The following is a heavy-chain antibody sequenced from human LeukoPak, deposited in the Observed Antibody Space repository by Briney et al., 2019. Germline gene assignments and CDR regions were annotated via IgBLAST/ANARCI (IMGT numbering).Heavy chain of an antibody. CDR2: INPNNGGT. CDR1: GYTFTDYY. J-gene: IGHJ4*02. D-gene: IGHD3-3*01. CDR3: ARSQPYYDFWSGFEIAFDL. V-gene: IGHV1-2*04. Sequence: ASEKVSCKASGYTFTDYYIHWVRQAPGQGPEWMGWINPNNGGTNYAQKFQAWVTMTRDTSISTAYMELRRPRSDDTAVYYCARSQPYYDFWSGFEIAFDLWGQGTLVTVSS.